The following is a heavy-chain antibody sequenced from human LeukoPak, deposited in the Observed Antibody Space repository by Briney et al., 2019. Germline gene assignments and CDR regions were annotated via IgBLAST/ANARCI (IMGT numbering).Heavy chain of an antibody. J-gene: IGHJ4*02. CDR2: ISSSGSTT. D-gene: IGHD4-23*01. Sequence: GGSLRLSCAASGFTFSSYEMHWVRQAPGKGLEWVSYISSSGSTTYYADSVKGRFTISRDNAKNSLYLQMNSLRAEDTAVYYCARDYGGSSPFDYWGQGTLVTVSS. V-gene: IGHV3-48*03. CDR3: ARDYGGSSPFDY. CDR1: GFTFSSYE.